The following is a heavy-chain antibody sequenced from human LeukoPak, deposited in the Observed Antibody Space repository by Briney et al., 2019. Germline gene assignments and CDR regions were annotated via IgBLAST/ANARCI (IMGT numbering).Heavy chain of an antibody. D-gene: IGHD6-13*01. J-gene: IGHJ4*02. CDR1: GDSLSSNSAT. CDR3: ARGLRAAAGKAFDY. Sequence: SQTLSLTCAISGDSLSSNSATWNGIRQSPSRGLEWLGRTYYRSKWDSDYAVSVKGRIIVNADTSKNQFSLQVNSVTPEDTAVYYCARGLRAAAGKAFDYWGQGSLVTVSS. V-gene: IGHV6-1*01. CDR2: TYYRSKWDS.